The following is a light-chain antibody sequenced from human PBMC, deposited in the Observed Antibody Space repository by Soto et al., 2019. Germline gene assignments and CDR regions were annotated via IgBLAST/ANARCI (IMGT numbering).Light chain of an antibody. J-gene: IGKJ1*01. Sequence: EIVLTQSPATLSLSPGERATLSCRASQSVSSYLAWYQQKPGQAPRLLIYDASSRATGIPDRFSGSGSGTDFTLTISRLEPEDFAVYYCQQYSSSPETFGQGTKVDIK. CDR1: QSVSSY. CDR3: QQYSSSPET. V-gene: IGKV3-20*01. CDR2: DAS.